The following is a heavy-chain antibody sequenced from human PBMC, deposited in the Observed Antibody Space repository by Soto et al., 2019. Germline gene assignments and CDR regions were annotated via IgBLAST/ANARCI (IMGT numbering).Heavy chain of an antibody. J-gene: IGHJ5*02. CDR1: AGTFSSYA. D-gene: IGHD2-21*01. V-gene: IGHV1-69*06. Sequence: SVKVSCKASAGTFSSYAISWVRQAPGQGLEWMGGIIPIFGTANYAQKFQGRVTITADKSTSTAYMELSSLRSEDTAVYYCATSMGLNWFDPWGQGTLVTVSS. CDR3: ATSMGLNWFDP. CDR2: IIPIFGTA.